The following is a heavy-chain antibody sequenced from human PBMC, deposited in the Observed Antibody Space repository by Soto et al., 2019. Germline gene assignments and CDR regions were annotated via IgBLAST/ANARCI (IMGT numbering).Heavy chain of an antibody. V-gene: IGHV3-9*01. CDR2: ISWNSGRI. Sequence: DVQLVESGGGLVQPGRSLRLSCAASGFTFDDYAMHWVREAPGKGLEWVSGISWNSGRIGYADSVKGRFTISRDNAKNSLYLQMNSLRAEDTALYYCAKSPSYYGDFDYWGQGTLVTVSS. CDR3: AKSPSYYGDFDY. CDR1: GFTFDDYA. J-gene: IGHJ4*02. D-gene: IGHD4-17*01.